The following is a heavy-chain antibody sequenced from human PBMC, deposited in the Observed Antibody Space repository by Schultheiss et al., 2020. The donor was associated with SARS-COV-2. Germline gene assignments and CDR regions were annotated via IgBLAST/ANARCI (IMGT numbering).Heavy chain of an antibody. Sequence: SETLSLTCAVYGGSFSGYYWSWIRQPPGKGLEWIGEINHSGSTNYNPSLKSRVTISVDTSKNQFSLKLSSVTAADTAVYYCARVRGGGDFDYWGQGTLVTVSS. CDR2: INHSGST. CDR3: ARVRGGGDFDY. D-gene: IGHD2-15*01. J-gene: IGHJ4*02. CDR1: GGSFSGYY. V-gene: IGHV4-34*01.